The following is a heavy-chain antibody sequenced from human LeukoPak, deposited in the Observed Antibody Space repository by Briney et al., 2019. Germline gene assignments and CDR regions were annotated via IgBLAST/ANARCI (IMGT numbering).Heavy chain of an antibody. D-gene: IGHD3-3*01. J-gene: IGHJ6*03. Sequence: PGGSLRLSCAASGFTFSSYSMNWVRQAPGKGLEWVSSISSSSSYKYYADSVKGRSTISRDNAKNSLYLQMNSLRAEDTAVYYCARDPRHYDFWSGYFVYYYYYMDVWGKGTTVTVSS. CDR3: ARDPRHYDFWSGYFVYYYYYMDV. CDR1: GFTFSSYS. CDR2: ISSSSSYK. V-gene: IGHV3-21*01.